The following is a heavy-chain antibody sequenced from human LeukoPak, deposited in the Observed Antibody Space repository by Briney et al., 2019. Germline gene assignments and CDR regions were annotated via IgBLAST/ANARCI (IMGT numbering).Heavy chain of an antibody. D-gene: IGHD1-26*01. CDR2: IYYSGST. CDR1: GGSISSSSYY. J-gene: IGHJ1*01. V-gene: IGHV4-39*01. CDR3: ARRPRRGATTRRDFQH. Sequence: SETLSLTCTVSGGSISSSSYYWGWIRQPPGKGLEWIGSIYYSGSTYYNPSLKSRVTISVDTSKYQFSLKLSSVTAADAAVYYCARRPRRGATTRRDFQHWGQGTLVTVSS.